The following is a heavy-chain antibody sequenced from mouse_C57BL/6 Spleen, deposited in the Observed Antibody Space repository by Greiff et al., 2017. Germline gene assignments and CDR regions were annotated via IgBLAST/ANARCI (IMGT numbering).Heavy chain of an antibody. D-gene: IGHD2-3*01. V-gene: IGHV1-15*01. Sequence: QVQLQQSGAELVRPGASVTLSCKASGYTFTDYEMHWVKQTPVHGLAWIGAIDPETGGTAYNQKFKGKAILTADKSSSTAYMELRSLTSEDSAVYYCTRGDFDGYYHYFDYWGQGTTLTVSS. CDR2: IDPETGGT. J-gene: IGHJ2*01. CDR1: GYTFTDYE. CDR3: TRGDFDGYYHYFDY.